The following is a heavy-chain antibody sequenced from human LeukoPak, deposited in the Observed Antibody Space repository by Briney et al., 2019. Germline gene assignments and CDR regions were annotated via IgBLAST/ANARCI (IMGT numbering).Heavy chain of an antibody. CDR3: ARVRVAESFYCYAMDV. D-gene: IGHD3-3*01. V-gene: IGHV4-34*01. Sequence: SETLSLTFAVYGGSLSGYYCSSLPQPPGKGLEWIGQINHSRSTNYNPSLERRVTISVDTSKNQFSLSLTSVTAADTAVYYCARVRVAESFYCYAMDVWGQGTTVTVSS. CDR1: GGSLSGYY. J-gene: IGHJ6*02. CDR2: INHSRST.